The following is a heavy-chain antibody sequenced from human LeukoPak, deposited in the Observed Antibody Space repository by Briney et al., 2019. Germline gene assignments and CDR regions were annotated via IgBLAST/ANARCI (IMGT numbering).Heavy chain of an antibody. CDR1: GYTFTSYG. J-gene: IGHJ4*02. D-gene: IGHD3-9*01. CDR3: ARDVSSRWGVRYFDWEINSHEFDY. Sequence: GASVKVACKASGYTFTSYGISWVRQAPGQGLEWMGWISAYNGNTNYAQKLQGRVTMTTDTSTSTAYMELRSLRSDDTAVYYCARDVSSRWGVRYFDWEINSHEFDYWGKGTLVTVSS. CDR2: ISAYNGNT. V-gene: IGHV1-18*01.